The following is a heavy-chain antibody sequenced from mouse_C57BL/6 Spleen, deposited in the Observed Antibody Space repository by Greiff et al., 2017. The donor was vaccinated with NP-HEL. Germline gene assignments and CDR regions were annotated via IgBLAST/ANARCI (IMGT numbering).Heavy chain of an antibody. J-gene: IGHJ3*01. CDR2: ISSGGSYT. CDR1: GFTFSSYG. V-gene: IGHV5-6*02. D-gene: IGHD4-1*01. Sequence: DVMLVESGGDLVKPGGSLKLSCAASGFTFSSYGMSWVRQTPDKRLEWVATISSGGSYTYYPDSVKGRFTISRDNAKNTLYLQMSSLKSEDTAMYYCARHEGGTRVAYWGQGTLVTVSA. CDR3: ARHEGGTRVAY.